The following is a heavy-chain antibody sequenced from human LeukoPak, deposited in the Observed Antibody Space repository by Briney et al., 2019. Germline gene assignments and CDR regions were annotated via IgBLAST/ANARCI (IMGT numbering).Heavy chain of an antibody. Sequence: SVKVSCKASGGTFSSYAISWVRQAPGQGLEWMGGIIPIFGTANYAQKFQGRVTITADESTSTAYMELSSLRSEDTAVYYCAYWGYSSGWNYYFDYWGQGTLVTVSS. CDR3: AYWGYSSGWNYYFDY. D-gene: IGHD6-19*01. J-gene: IGHJ4*02. CDR1: GGTFSSYA. V-gene: IGHV1-69*13. CDR2: IIPIFGTA.